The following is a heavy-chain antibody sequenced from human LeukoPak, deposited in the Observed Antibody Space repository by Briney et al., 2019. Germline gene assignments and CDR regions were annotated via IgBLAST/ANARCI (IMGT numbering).Heavy chain of an antibody. D-gene: IGHD2-2*01. Sequence: GGSLRLSCAASGLTFSDYAMSWVRQAPGKGLEWVSAVSGGSGDNTDYADSVKGRFTISRDNSKNTLYLQMNSLRAEDTAVYYCAKDTYDCSSTSCYWRGYYYYYMDVWGKGTTVTVSS. J-gene: IGHJ6*03. V-gene: IGHV3-23*01. CDR3: AKDTYDCSSTSCYWRGYYYYYMDV. CDR1: GLTFSDYA. CDR2: VSGGSGDNT.